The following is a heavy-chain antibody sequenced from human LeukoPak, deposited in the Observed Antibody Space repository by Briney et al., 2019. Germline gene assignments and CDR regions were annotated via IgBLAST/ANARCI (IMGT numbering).Heavy chain of an antibody. J-gene: IGHJ4*02. V-gene: IGHV3-30*03. Sequence: PGGSLRLSCGTSGFTFTCCGMHWVRQASGKGLGWVVAISSSDGNSKYYADSVKGRFTISRDNAKNTLYLQMNSLRAEDTAVYYCAIGGLFNVGYDGELDYRGQGTLVTVSS. D-gene: IGHD3-10*01. CDR2: ISSSDGNSK. CDR1: GFTFTCCG. CDR3: AIGGLFNVGYDGELDY.